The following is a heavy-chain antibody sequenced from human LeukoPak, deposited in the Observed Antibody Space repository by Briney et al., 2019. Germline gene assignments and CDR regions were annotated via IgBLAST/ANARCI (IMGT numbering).Heavy chain of an antibody. Sequence: GGSLRLSCAASGFTFSNYAMSWVRQAPGKGLEWVSGISGSGVNTYYADSVKGRRTISRDNSKNTLYLQMNSLRAEDTAVYYCAKMLLIYYDSSGGAFDIWGQGTMVTISS. CDR2: ISGSGVNT. CDR3: AKMLLIYYDSSGGAFDI. CDR1: GFTFSNYA. V-gene: IGHV3-23*01. J-gene: IGHJ3*02. D-gene: IGHD3-22*01.